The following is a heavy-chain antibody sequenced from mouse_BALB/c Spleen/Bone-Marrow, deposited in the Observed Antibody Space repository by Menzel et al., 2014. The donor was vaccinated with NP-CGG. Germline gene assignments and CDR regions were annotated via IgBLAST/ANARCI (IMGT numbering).Heavy chain of an antibody. J-gene: IGHJ3*01. CDR1: GFSLTSYG. Sequence: QVQLKESGPDLVAPSQSLSITCTVSGFSLTSYGVHWVRQPPGKGLEWLVVIWIDGSTTYNSALKSRLSISKDNTKSQVFLKMNSLQTDNTAMYYCARHEHDYGFAYWGQGTLVTVSA. V-gene: IGHV2-6-2*01. CDR3: ARHEHDYGFAY. CDR2: IWIDGST. D-gene: IGHD2-4*01.